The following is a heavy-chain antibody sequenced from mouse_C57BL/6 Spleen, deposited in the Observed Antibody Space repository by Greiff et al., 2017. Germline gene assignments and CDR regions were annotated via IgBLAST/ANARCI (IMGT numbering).Heavy chain of an antibody. Sequence: QVQLQQPGTELVKPGASVKLSCKASGYTFTSYWMHWVKQRPGQGLEWIGNINPSNGGTNYNEKFKSKATLTVDKSSSTAYMQLSSLTSEDSAVYYCAREGSYYDYDGSWFAYWGQGTLVTVSA. CDR1: GYTFTSYW. J-gene: IGHJ3*01. CDR2: INPSNGGT. D-gene: IGHD2-4*01. V-gene: IGHV1-53*01. CDR3: AREGSYYDYDGSWFAY.